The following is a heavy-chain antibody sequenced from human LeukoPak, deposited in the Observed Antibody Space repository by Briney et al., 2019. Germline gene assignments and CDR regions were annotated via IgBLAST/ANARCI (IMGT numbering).Heavy chain of an antibody. CDR2: IYSGGST. CDR3: ARESHYDSSGF. V-gene: IGHV3-66*02. J-gene: IGHJ4*02. Sequence: GGSLRLSCAASGFTVSSNYMSWVRQAPGKGLEWVAVIYSGGSTYYADSEKGRFTISRDNSKNTLYLQMNSLRAEDTAVYYCARESHYDSSGFWGQGTLVTVSS. CDR1: GFTVSSNY. D-gene: IGHD3-22*01.